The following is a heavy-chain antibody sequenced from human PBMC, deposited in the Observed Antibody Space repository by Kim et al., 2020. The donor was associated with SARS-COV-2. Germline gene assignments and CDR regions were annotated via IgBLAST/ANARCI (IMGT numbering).Heavy chain of an antibody. Sequence: GGSLRLSCAASGLTFNTYEMNWVRQAPGKGLEWVSYISKSGGSIYYADSVKGRFTISRDNAKNSLYLQMNSLRVEDTAVYYCVGDLGYWGQGTLVTVSS. CDR2: ISKSGGSI. CDR3: VGDLGY. D-gene: IGHD2-15*01. V-gene: IGHV3-48*03. J-gene: IGHJ4*02. CDR1: GLTFNTYE.